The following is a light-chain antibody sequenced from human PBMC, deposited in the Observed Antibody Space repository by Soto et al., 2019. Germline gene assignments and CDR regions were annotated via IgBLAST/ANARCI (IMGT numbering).Light chain of an antibody. V-gene: IGKV1-39*01. CDR3: QHTYRTPHT. CDR1: QSISPY. Sequence: DIPMTQSPFFLSASVGDRVTITCRASQSISPYLNWYQQKPGKAPKLLISAVSSLQSGVPSRFSGSGSGTDFTLTISSLQPEDFATYYCQHTYRTPHTFGQGTKLEIK. J-gene: IGKJ2*01. CDR2: AVS.